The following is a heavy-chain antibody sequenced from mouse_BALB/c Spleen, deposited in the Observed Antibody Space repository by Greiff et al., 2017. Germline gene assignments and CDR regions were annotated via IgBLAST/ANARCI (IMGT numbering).Heavy chain of an antibody. CDR2: ISNGGGST. Sequence: EVQVVESGGGLVQPGGSLKLSCAASGFTFSSYTMSWVRQTPEKRLEWVAYISNGGGSTYYPDTVKGRFTISRDNAKNTLYLQMSSLKSEDTAMYYCARHRYGAYWGQGTLVTVSA. V-gene: IGHV5-12-2*01. J-gene: IGHJ3*01. D-gene: IGHD2-14*01. CDR3: ARHRYGAY. CDR1: GFTFSSYT.